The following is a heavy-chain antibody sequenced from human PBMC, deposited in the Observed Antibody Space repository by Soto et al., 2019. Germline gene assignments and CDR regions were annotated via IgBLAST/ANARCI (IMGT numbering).Heavy chain of an antibody. CDR3: ASLFFFFQAEDGIRDVRSVSAFLLNRSSDL. D-gene: IGHD3-10*02. Sequence: PGKDLEWIGYVYHSVSTDYNPSLKSRITMSLDTSKNQFSLKLSSVTVADTAVYYCASLFFFFQAEDGIRDVRSVSAFLLNRSSDL. V-gene: IGHV4-31*02. CDR2: VYHSVST. J-gene: IGHJ2*01.